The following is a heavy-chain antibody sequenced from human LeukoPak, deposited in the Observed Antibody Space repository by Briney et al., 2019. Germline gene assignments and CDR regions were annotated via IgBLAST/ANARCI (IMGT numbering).Heavy chain of an antibody. CDR2: INTAGDP. CDR1: GFTFSSYD. J-gene: IGHJ4*02. Sequence: GGSLRLSCAASGFTFSSYDMHWVRQGTGKGLEWVSVINTAGDPYYPDAVKGRFTISRDNAKNSLYLQMNSLRAGDTAVYYCAKALRGSGLDYWGRGTLVTVSS. CDR3: AKALRGSGLDY. D-gene: IGHD3-10*01. V-gene: IGHV3-13*05.